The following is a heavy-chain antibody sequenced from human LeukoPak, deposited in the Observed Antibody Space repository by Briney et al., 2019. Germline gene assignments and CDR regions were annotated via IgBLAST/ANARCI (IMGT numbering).Heavy chain of an antibody. D-gene: IGHD6-19*01. Sequence: PSETLSLTCTVSGGSISSYPWSWIRRAAGKGLEWIGRIYSNGITNYNPSLKSRVTISADTSKNQLSLNLNSVTAADTALYYCARGSGWLDCWGQGTLVTVSS. CDR3: ARGSGWLDC. CDR1: GGSISSYP. V-gene: IGHV4-4*07. CDR2: IYSNGIT. J-gene: IGHJ4*02.